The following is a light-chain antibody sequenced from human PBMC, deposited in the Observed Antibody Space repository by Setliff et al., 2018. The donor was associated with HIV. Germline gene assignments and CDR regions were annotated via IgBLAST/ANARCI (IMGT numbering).Light chain of an antibody. J-gene: IGLJ1*01. V-gene: IGLV1-44*01. CDR1: NSNIGTTT. CDR3: ASWDDSLKVYV. CDR2: TNS. Sequence: QSALTQSPSVSGTPGQRVTISCSGRNSNIGTTTVNWYQRLPGAAPKLIIYTNSHRPSGVPDRFSGSKSGTSASLAISVLRSEDEAEYYCASWDDSLKVYVFGSGTRSPS.